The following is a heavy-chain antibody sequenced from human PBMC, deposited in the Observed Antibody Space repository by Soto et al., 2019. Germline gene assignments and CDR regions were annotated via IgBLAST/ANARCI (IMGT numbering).Heavy chain of an antibody. CDR2: INHSGST. Sequence: PSETLSLTCAVYGGSFSGYYWSWIRPPPWKGLEWIGEINHSGSTNYNQSLKSRVTISVDTSKNQFSLKLSSVTAADTAVYYCARGVYRSSWYRPTFDYWGQGTLVTVSS. V-gene: IGHV4-34*01. J-gene: IGHJ4*02. CDR3: ARGVYRSSWYRPTFDY. D-gene: IGHD6-13*01. CDR1: GGSFSGYY.